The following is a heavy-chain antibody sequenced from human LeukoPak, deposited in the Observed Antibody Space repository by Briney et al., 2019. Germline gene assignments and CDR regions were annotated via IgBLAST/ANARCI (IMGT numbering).Heavy chain of an antibody. V-gene: IGHV4-39*01. CDR2: IYYSGST. J-gene: IGHJ4*02. CDR1: GGSISSSSYY. CDR3: ARHARTHYDFWSEDY. Sequence: SETLSLTCTVSGGSISSSSYYWGWIRQPPGKGLEWIGSIYYSGSTYYNPSLKSRVTISVDTSKNQFSLKLSSVAAADTAVYYCARHARTHYDFWSEDYWGQGTLVTVSS. D-gene: IGHD3-3*01.